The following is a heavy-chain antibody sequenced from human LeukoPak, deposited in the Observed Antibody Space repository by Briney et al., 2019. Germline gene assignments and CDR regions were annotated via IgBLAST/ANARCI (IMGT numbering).Heavy chain of an antibody. V-gene: IGHV1-2*02. J-gene: IGHJ5*02. CDR3: ARDSGGTWFPTNWFDP. CDR2: INPNSGGT. Sequence: ASVKVSCKASGYTFTGYYMHWVRQAPGQGLEWMGWINPNSGGTNYAQKFQGRVTMTRDTSISTAYMELSRLRSDDTAVYYCARDSGGTWFPTNWFDPWGQGTLVTVSS. D-gene: IGHD3-22*01. CDR1: GYTFTGYY.